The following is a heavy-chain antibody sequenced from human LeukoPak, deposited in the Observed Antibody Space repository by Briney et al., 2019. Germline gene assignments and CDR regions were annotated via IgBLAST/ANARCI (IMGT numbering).Heavy chain of an antibody. J-gene: IGHJ4*02. CDR1: GFTFSSYA. V-gene: IGHV3-23*01. D-gene: IGHD2-15*01. CDR2: ISGSGGST. CDR3: AKDLKGDCSGGSCYWPFDS. Sequence: GGSLRLSCAASGFTFSSYAMSWVRQAPGKGLEWVSAISGSGGSTYYADSVKGRFTISRDNSKNTLYLQMKSLRAEDTAVYYCAKDLKGDCSGGSCYWPFDSWGQGTLVTASS.